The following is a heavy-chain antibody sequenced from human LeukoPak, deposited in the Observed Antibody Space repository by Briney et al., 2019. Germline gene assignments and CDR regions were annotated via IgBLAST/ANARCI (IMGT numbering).Heavy chain of an antibody. Sequence: PGGSLRLSCAASGFTFSSYWMGWVRQAPGKGLEWVANIKKDGSEKYYVDSVKGRFTISRDNAKNSLYLRMNSLRAEDTAVYYCARDLDYGDFYFDYWGQGTLVTVSS. D-gene: IGHD4-17*01. CDR1: GFTFSSYW. CDR2: IKKDGSEK. CDR3: ARDLDYGDFYFDY. J-gene: IGHJ4*02. V-gene: IGHV3-7*01.